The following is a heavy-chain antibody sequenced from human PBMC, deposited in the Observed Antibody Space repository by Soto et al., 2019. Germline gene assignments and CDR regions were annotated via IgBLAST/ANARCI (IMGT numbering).Heavy chain of an antibody. CDR2: IYHSGST. Sequence: QVQLQESGPGLVKPSGTLSLTCAVSGGSISSSNWWSWVRQPPGKGLEWIGGIYHSGSTNYNSSLKSRVTISVDKSKILFSPKLSSVTAADTAVYYCASSGHASRSGFDYWGQGTLVTVSS. V-gene: IGHV4-4*02. J-gene: IGHJ4*02. CDR3: ASSGHASRSGFDY. CDR1: GGSISSSNW. D-gene: IGHD6-13*01.